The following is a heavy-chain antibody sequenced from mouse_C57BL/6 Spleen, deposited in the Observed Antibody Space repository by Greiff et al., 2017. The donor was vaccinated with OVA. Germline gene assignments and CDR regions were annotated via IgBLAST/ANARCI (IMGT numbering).Heavy chain of an antibody. D-gene: IGHD4-1*01. CDR3: TRTGTRYFDV. J-gene: IGHJ1*03. Sequence: EVQLQQSGAELVRPGASVKLSCTASGFNIKDDYMHWVKQRPEQGLEWIGWIYPENGDTEYASKFQGKATITADTSSNTAYLQLSSLTSEDTAVYYCTRTGTRYFDVWGTGTTVTVSS. CDR2: IYPENGDT. V-gene: IGHV14-4*01. CDR1: GFNIKDDY.